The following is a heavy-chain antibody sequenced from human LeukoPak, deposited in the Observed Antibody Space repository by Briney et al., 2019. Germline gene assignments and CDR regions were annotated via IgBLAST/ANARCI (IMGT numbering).Heavy chain of an antibody. J-gene: IGHJ3*02. Sequence: ASVKVSCKASGYTFTSYYMHWVRQAPGQGLEWMGIINPSGCSTSYAQKFQGRVTITRNTSKSTVYMELRSLRSEDKVVYYCARDGGSDAFDIWGQGTMVTVSS. CDR2: INPSGCST. CDR3: ARDGGSDAFDI. CDR1: GYTFTSYY. V-gene: IGHV1-46*01.